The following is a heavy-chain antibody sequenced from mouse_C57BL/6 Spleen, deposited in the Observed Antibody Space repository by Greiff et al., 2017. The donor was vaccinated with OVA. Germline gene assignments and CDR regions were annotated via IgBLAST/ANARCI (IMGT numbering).Heavy chain of an antibody. CDR2: INPNNGGT. V-gene: IGHV1-26*01. CDR3: ARRATVVARYFDV. D-gene: IGHD1-1*01. J-gene: IGHJ1*03. CDR1: GYTFTDYY. Sequence: EVQLQQSGPELVKPGASVKISCKASGYTFTDYYMNWVKQSHGKSLEWIGDINPNNGGTSYNQKFKGKATLTVDKSSSTAYMELRSLTSEDSAVYYCARRATVVARYFDVWGTGTTVTVSS.